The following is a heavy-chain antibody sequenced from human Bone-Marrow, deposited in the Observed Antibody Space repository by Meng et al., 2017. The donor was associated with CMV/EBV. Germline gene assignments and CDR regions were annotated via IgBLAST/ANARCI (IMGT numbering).Heavy chain of an antibody. CDR1: GFTFSSYE. CDR2: IGSGGTPI. CDR3: AGDSPRPYGMEV. V-gene: IGHV3-48*03. Sequence: GGSLRLSCAASGFTFSSYEMNWVRQAPGRGLEWVSFIGSGGTPIYYADSVKGRFTISRDSAKNSLYLEMSSLGVEDTAVYYCAGDSPRPYGMEVWGQGTTVTVSS. J-gene: IGHJ6*02.